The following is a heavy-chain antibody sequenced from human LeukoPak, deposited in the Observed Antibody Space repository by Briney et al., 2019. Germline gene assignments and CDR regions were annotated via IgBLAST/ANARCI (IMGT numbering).Heavy chain of an antibody. J-gene: IGHJ3*02. CDR1: GYSFTTYW. D-gene: IGHD3-16*01. V-gene: IGHV5-51*01. CDR2: IYAADSDA. Sequence: GESLKISCKGSGYSFTTYWIGWVRQMPGKGLEWMGIIYAADSDARYSPSFQGQVTISADESINTAYLQWSSLKASDTAMYYCARRLNDGFDIWGQGTMVTVSS. CDR3: ARRLNDGFDI.